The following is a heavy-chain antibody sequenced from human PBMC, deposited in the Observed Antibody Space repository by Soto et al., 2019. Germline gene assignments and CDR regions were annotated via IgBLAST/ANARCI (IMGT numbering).Heavy chain of an antibody. CDR1: GGTFSSYA. CDR2: IIPIFGTA. CDR3: ASFYGSGSYYFYGMDV. V-gene: IGHV1-69*06. J-gene: IGHJ6*02. Sequence: GSSVKVSCKASGGTFSSYAISWVRQAPGQGLEWMGGIIPIFGTANYAQKFQGRVTITADKSTSTAYMELSSLRSEDTAVYYCASFYGSGSYYFYGMDVWGQGTTVIVSS. D-gene: IGHD3-10*01.